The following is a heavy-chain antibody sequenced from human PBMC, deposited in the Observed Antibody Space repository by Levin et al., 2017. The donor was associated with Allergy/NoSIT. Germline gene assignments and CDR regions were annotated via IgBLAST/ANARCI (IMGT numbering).Heavy chain of an antibody. CDR3: ARAEVGSEH. D-gene: IGHD3-10*01. J-gene: IGHJ4*02. CDR2: IYSGGSA. CDR1: GGSIRSGSYY. Sequence: LSQTLSLTCKVSGGSIRSGSYYWSWIRQPAAKGLEWIGRIYSGGSANYNPSLKSRVTISVDTSKNQFSLKLSSVTAADTAVYYCARAEVGSEHWGQGTLVTVSS. V-gene: IGHV4-61*02.